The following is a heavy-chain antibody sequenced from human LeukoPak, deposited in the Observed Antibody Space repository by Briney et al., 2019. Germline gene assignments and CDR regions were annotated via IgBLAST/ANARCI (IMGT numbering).Heavy chain of an antibody. Sequence: GGSLRLSCAASGFTFSSYWMSWVRQAPGKGLEWVANIKQDGSEKNYVDSVKGRFTISRDNAKSSLYLQMNSLRAEDTAVYYCARDMDSSGIFLPNDAFDIWGQGTMVTVSS. CDR1: GFTFSSYW. CDR3: ARDMDSSGIFLPNDAFDI. V-gene: IGHV3-7*01. CDR2: IKQDGSEK. D-gene: IGHD3-22*01. J-gene: IGHJ3*02.